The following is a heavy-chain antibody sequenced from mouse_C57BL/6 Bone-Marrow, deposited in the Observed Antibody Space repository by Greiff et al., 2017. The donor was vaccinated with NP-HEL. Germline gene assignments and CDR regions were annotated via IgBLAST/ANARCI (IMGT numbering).Heavy chain of an antibody. CDR3: ARHGVGAMDY. Sequence: DVMLVESGGGLVQPGGSLKLSCAASGFTFSDYGMAWVRQAPRKGPEWVAFISNLAYSIYYADTVTGRFTISRENAKNTLYLEMSSLRSEDTAMYYCARHGVGAMDYWGQGTSVTVSS. CDR1: GFTFSDYG. V-gene: IGHV5-15*01. CDR2: ISNLAYSI. J-gene: IGHJ4*01.